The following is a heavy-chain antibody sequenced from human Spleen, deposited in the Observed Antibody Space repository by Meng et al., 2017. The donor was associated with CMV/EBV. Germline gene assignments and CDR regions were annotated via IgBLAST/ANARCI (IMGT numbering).Heavy chain of an antibody. CDR1: GYSFISFG. J-gene: IGHJ5*02. CDR3: ARGREFGWFDP. Sequence: SCKTYGYSFISFGINWVRQATGQGLEWVGWMHPHSGKTGYAQRFQGRVGLTTNSSISTAYLELSSLTSEDTGVYFCARGREFGWFDPWGQGTLVTVSS. V-gene: IGHV1-8*01. D-gene: IGHD3-16*01. CDR2: MHPHSGKT.